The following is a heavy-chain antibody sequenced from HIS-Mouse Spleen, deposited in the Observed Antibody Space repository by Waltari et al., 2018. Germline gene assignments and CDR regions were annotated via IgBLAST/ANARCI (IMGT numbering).Heavy chain of an antibody. J-gene: IGHJ6*02. CDR2: IYYSGST. CDR1: GGSISSSSSY. V-gene: IGHV4-39*07. Sequence: QLQLQESGPGLVKPSETLSLTCTVSGGSISSSSSYWGWIRQPPGKGLEWIGSIYYSGSTYYNPSLKSRVTISVDTSKNQFSLKLSSVTAADTAVYYCARDHSSSPYYYYYGMDVWGQGTTVTVSS. CDR3: ARDHSSSPYYYYYGMDV. D-gene: IGHD6-6*01.